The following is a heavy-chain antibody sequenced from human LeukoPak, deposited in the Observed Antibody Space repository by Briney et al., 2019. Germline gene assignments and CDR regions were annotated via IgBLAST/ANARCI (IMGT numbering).Heavy chain of an antibody. CDR1: GFTFSSYW. D-gene: IGHD6-13*01. CDR2: IKQNGGEK. Sequence: GGSLRLSCAVSGFTFSSYWMNWVRQAPGKGLEWVASIKQNGGEKSYVDSVKGRFTISRDNAKNSLYLQMSSLRAEDTAVYYCARDGTAAGLYFDLWGQGTLVTVSS. J-gene: IGHJ4*01. CDR3: ARDGTAAGLYFDL. V-gene: IGHV3-7*01.